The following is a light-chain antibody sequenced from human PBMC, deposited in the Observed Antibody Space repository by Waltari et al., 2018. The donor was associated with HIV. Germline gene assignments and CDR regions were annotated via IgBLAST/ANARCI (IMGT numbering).Light chain of an antibody. V-gene: IGLV1-40*01. CDR1: SSNIGAGYD. CDR2: GNS. J-gene: IGLJ3*02. CDR3: QSYDSSLSGV. Sequence: QSVLTQPPSVSGAPGQRVTISCPGSSSNIGAGYDVHWYQQLPGPAPKLLIYGNSNRPSGVPDRFSGSKSGTSASLAITGLQAEDEADYYCQSYDSSLSGVFGGGTKLTVL.